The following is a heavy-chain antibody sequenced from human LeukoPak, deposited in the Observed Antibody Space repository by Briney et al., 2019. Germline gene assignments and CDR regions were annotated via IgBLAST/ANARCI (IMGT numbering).Heavy chain of an antibody. Sequence: ASVKVSCKVSGYTLTELSMHWVRQTPGKGLEWMGGFDPEDGETIYAQKFQGRVTMTEDTSTDTAYMELSSLRSEDTAVYYCATVAIGSSWFLNGYWGQGTLVTVSS. CDR1: GYTLTELS. CDR3: ATVAIGSSWFLNGY. J-gene: IGHJ4*02. D-gene: IGHD6-13*01. CDR2: FDPEDGET. V-gene: IGHV1-24*01.